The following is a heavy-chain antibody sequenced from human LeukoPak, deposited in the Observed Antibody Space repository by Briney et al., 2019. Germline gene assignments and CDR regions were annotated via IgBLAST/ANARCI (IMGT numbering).Heavy chain of an antibody. CDR2: IYPGDSDT. V-gene: IGHV5-51*01. J-gene: IGHJ4*02. CDR1: GYSFTSYW. CDR3: ARRYYAFAYDY. Sequence: GESLKISCKGSGYSFTSYWIGWVRQIPGKGLEWLGIIYPGDSDTRYSPSFQGQVTISADKSITTAYLQWSSLKASDTAMYYCARRYYAFAYDYWGQGTLVTVSS. D-gene: IGHD3-10*01.